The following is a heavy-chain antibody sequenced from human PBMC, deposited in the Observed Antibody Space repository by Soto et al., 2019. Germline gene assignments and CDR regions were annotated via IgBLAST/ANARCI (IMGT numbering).Heavy chain of an antibody. Sequence: GGSVRGRGVVSGVAVTIKKKSWVSQAPEKGLEWVSSLGGDSSDRYYADKVIGRFTISRDYAKNTLFLQMTSLRAEDTAVYYCAKRCSGGSSMGCFDYWGQGTVVTVSS. J-gene: IGHJ4*02. D-gene: IGHD6-6*01. CDR2: LGGDSSDR. CDR1: GVAVTIKK. V-gene: IGHV3-23*01. CDR3: AKRCSGGSSMGCFDY.